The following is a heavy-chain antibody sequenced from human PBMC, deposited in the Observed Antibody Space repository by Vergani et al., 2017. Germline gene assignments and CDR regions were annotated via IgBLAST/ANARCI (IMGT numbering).Heavy chain of an antibody. D-gene: IGHD2-2*02. CDR2: ISFDGTNE. Sequence: QVQLVESGGGVVQPGTSLRLSCVVSGFALNRHAMYWVRQAPGKGLEWVVGISFDGTNEYYPDLVKGRFTISRDIAKNTLYLQVRSLRLEDTGVYRCVRDRGLCAGGRCYTEAWDYWGQGTPVTFSS. CDR1: GFALNRHA. CDR3: VRDRGLCAGGRCYTEAWDY. J-gene: IGHJ4*02. V-gene: IGHV3-30-3*01.